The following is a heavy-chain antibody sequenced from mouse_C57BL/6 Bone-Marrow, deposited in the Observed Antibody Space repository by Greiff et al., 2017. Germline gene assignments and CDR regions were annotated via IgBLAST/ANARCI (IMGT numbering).Heavy chain of an antibody. Sequence: EVQLKQSGPGLAKPSQTLSLSCSVTGYSITSDYWNWIRKFPGHKLEYMGYISYSGSTYYNPSLKSRISTPRDTSKNQYYLQLNSVTTEDTATYYCARVEVTTGYAMDYWGQGTSVTVSS. J-gene: IGHJ4*01. V-gene: IGHV3-8*01. CDR1: GYSITSDY. D-gene: IGHD2-2*01. CDR2: ISYSGST. CDR3: ARVEVTTGYAMDY.